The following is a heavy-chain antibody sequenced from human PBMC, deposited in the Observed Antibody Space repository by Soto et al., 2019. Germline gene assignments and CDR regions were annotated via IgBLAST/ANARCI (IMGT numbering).Heavy chain of an antibody. CDR1: GYTFTGYY. V-gene: IGHV1-2*04. J-gene: IGHJ6*04. Sequence: ASVKVSCKASGYTFTGYYMHWVRQAPGQGLEWMGWINPNSGGTNYAQKFQGWVTMTRDTSISTAYMELSRLRSDDTAVYYCAVAGYYDSSGSPPEGRDVGGKGTTVTVSS. D-gene: IGHD3-22*01. CDR2: INPNSGGT. CDR3: AVAGYYDSSGSPPEGRDV.